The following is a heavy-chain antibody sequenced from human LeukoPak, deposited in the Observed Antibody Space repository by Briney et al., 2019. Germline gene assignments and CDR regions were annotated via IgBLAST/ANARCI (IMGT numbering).Heavy chain of an antibody. CDR1: GYTFTGYY. CDR2: INPNSGGT. CDR3: ARGLGYDKVDYYGMDV. V-gene: IGHV1-2*04. J-gene: IGHJ6*04. D-gene: IGHD3-9*01. Sequence: GSSVKVSCKASGYTFTGYYMHWVRQAPGQGLAWMGWINPNSGGTNYAQKSQGWVTMTRDTSISTAYMELSRLRSDDTAVYYCARGLGYDKVDYYGMDVWGKGTTVTVSS.